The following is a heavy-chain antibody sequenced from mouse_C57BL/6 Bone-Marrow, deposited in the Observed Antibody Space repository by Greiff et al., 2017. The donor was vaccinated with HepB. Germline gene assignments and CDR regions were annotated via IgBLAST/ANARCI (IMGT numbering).Heavy chain of an antibody. D-gene: IGHD2-4*01. CDR2: IYPRSGNT. V-gene: IGHV1-81*01. CDR1: GYTFTSYG. CDR3: SGRGGDYDVFSWFAY. J-gene: IGHJ3*01. Sequence: QVQLQQSGAELARPGASVKLSCKASGYTFTSYGISWVKQRTGQGLEWIGEIYPRSGNTYYNEKFKGKATLTADKSSSTAYMELRSLTSEDSAVYFCSGRGGDYDVFSWFAYWGQGTLVTVSA.